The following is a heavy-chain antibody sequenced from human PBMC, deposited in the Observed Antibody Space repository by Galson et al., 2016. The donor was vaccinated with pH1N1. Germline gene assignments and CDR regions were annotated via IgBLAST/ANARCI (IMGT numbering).Heavy chain of an antibody. CDR1: GFTFSSYG. CDR2: IWYDGSNK. V-gene: IGHV3-33*01. CDR3: ARGGLVITNLPGYYYYHEMDV. Sequence: SLRLSCAASGFTFSSYGMHWVRQAPGKGLEWVAVIWYDGSNKIYADSVKGRFTISRDNSKETLYLQMNTLRADDTALYYCARGGLVITNLPGYYYYHEMDVWGQGTTGTVSS. J-gene: IGHJ6*02. D-gene: IGHD6-19*01.